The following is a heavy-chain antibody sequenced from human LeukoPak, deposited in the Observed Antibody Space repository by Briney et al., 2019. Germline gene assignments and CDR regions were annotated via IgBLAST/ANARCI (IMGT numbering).Heavy chain of an antibody. CDR1: GYTFTVYY. CDR2: INPNSGGT. J-gene: IGHJ5*02. V-gene: IGHV1-2*02. D-gene: IGHD2-8*01. CDR3: ASLPYCTNGVCWSS. Sequence: ASVTVSFTASGYTFTVYYMHWVRQAPGQGLEWMGLINPNSGGTNYSQKFQGRVTITADKSTSTAYMELSSLRSEDTAVYYCASLPYCTNGVCWSSWGQGTLVTVSS.